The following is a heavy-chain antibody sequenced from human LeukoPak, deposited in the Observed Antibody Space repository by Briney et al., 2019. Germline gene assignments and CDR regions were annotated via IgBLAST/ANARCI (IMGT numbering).Heavy chain of an antibody. CDR2: IYTSGST. Sequence: SETLSLTCTVSGGSISSGSYYWSWIRQPAGKGLEWIGRIYTSGSTNYNPSLKSRVTISVDTSKNQFSLKLSSVTAADTAVYYCVREVSGYNWNYPSPYYYYYMDVWGKGTTVTVSS. CDR1: GGSISSGSYY. CDR3: VREVSGYNWNYPSPYYYYYMDV. D-gene: IGHD1-7*01. V-gene: IGHV4-61*02. J-gene: IGHJ6*03.